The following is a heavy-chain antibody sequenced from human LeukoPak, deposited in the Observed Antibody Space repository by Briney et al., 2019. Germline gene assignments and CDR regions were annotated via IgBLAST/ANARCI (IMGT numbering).Heavy chain of an antibody. V-gene: IGHV4-30-4*07. J-gene: IGHJ4*02. D-gene: IGHD3-10*01. CDR2: IYYSGST. Sequence: PSETLSLTCAVSGGSISRGGYSWSWIRQPPGKGLEWIGYIYYSGSTYYNPSLKSRVTISVDTSKNQFSLKLSSVTAADTAVYYCARGPGVDYWGQGTLVTVSS. CDR3: ARGPGVDY. CDR1: GGSISRGGYS.